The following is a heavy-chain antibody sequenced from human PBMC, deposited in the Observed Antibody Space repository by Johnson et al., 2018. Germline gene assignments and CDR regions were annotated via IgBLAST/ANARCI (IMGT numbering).Heavy chain of an antibody. CDR2: ISGNGAIT. Sequence: VQLVQSGGGLAQPGGSLRLSCAASGFMFSRYGLHWVRQAPGKGLEYVSAISGNGAITYYADSVKGRFTISRDNSKNTLFLQMGSRRVEETALYYCTSDAFDIWGPGTMVTVSS. CDR1: GFMFSRYG. J-gene: IGHJ3*02. V-gene: IGHV3-64*07. CDR3: TSDAFDI.